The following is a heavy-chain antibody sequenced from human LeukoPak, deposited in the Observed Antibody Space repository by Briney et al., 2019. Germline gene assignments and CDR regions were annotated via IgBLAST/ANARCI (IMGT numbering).Heavy chain of an antibody. CDR1: GFTFSSYS. Sequence: GGSMRLSCAASGFTFSSYSMNWVRQAPGKGLEWVSSISSSSSYIYYADSVKGRFTISRDNAKNSLYLQMNSLRAEDTAVYYCARDSAVVVVPAAIWFDPWGQGTLVTVSS. V-gene: IGHV3-21*01. CDR2: ISSSSSYI. J-gene: IGHJ5*02. D-gene: IGHD2-2*02. CDR3: ARDSAVVVVPAAIWFDP.